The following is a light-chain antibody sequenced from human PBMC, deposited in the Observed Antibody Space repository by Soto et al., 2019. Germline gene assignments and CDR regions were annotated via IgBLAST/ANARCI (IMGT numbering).Light chain of an antibody. CDR1: QSVSSN. J-gene: IGKJ1*01. Sequence: EIVSTQSPATLSVSPGDRVTLSCRASQSVSSNLAWYQQKPGQPPRLFIYGATSRATGVPARFSGSRSGTEFTLTISSLQSEDVAIYYCQHYSNWPPWTFGQGTKVDNK. V-gene: IGKV3-15*01. CDR2: GAT. CDR3: QHYSNWPPWT.